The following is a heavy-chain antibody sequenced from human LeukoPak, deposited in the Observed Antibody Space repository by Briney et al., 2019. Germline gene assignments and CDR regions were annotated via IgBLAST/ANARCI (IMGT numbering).Heavy chain of an antibody. V-gene: IGHV1-18*01. CDR2: ISAYSGNT. CDR3: AREFDCSGGSCYYYYGMDV. D-gene: IGHD2-15*01. J-gene: IGHJ6*02. Sequence: ASVKVSCKASGYTFTSYGISWVRQAPGRGLEWMGWISAYSGNTNYAQKLQGRVTMTTDTSTSTAYMELRSLRSDDTAVYYCAREFDCSGGSCYYYYGMDVWGQGTTVTVSS. CDR1: GYTFTSYG.